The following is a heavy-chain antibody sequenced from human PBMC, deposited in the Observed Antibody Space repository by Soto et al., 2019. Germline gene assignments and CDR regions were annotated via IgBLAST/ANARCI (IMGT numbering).Heavy chain of an antibody. J-gene: IGHJ4*02. CDR2: IDPSDSYT. CDR1: GYIFANFW. D-gene: IGHD3-22*01. V-gene: IGHV5-10-1*01. CDR3: ARHDIVLDGYYAFDY. Sequence: PGESLKISCEGSGYIFANFWISWVRQLPGKGLEWLGNIDPSDSYTHYSPSFQGHVTISADKSISTAYLRLSTLQASDTAIYFCARHDIVLDGYYAFDYWGRGTLVTVSS.